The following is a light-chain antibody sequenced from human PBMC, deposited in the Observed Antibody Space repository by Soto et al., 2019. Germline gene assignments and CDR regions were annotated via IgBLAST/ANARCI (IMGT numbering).Light chain of an antibody. CDR2: GAS. J-gene: IGKJ5*01. CDR3: QQNYSYPRT. CDR1: QSISNY. Sequence: DIQMTQSPSSLSASVGDRVTITCRASQSISNYLIWYQQKPGKAPKFMIYGASILQSGVPSRFSGSGSGTDFTLTISSLQLEDFATYYCQQNYSYPRTFGQGTRLEIK. V-gene: IGKV1-39*01.